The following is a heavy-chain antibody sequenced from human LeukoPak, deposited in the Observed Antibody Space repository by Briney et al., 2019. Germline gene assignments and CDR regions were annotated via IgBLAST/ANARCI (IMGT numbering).Heavy chain of an antibody. CDR2: ISSSSSYI. Sequence: GGSLRLSCAASGFTFSSYSMNWVRQAPGKGLEWVSSISSSSSYIYYADSVKGRFTISRDNAKNSLYLQMNSLRAEDTAVYYCARDGITMVRGAPVDYWGQGALVTVSS. CDR1: GFTFSSYS. D-gene: IGHD3-10*01. J-gene: IGHJ4*02. V-gene: IGHV3-21*01. CDR3: ARDGITMVRGAPVDY.